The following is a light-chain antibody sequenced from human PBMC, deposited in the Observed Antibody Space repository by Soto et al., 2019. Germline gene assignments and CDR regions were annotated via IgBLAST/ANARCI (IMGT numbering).Light chain of an antibody. Sequence: DIQMTQSPSTLSASVGDRVTITCRASQIIYNWLAWYQQKPGKAPKLLISGASTLEGGVPSRFSGSGSGTEFTLTISNLQPDDFATYYCLQLYNFSWTFGQGTKVDI. J-gene: IGKJ1*01. CDR3: LQLYNFSWT. CDR2: GAS. V-gene: IGKV1-5*01. CDR1: QIIYNW.